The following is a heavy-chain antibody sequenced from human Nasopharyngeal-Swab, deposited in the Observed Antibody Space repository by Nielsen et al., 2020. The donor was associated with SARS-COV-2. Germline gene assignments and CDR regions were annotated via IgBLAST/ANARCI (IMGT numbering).Heavy chain of an antibody. J-gene: IGHJ4*02. CDR3: ARDSSGHPDS. CDR1: GYTFTTYG. V-gene: IGHV1-18*01. D-gene: IGHD3-22*01. CDR2: ISGYNGNT. Sequence: ASVKVSCKASGYTFTTYGITWVRQAPGQGLEWMGWISGYNGNTNYAQKLQDRVTMTTDTSTTTAYMELRDLRFDDTALYYCARDSSGHPDSWSQGTLVTVSS.